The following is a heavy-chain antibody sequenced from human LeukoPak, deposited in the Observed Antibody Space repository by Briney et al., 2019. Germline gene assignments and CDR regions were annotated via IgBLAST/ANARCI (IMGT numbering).Heavy chain of an antibody. CDR2: IYSGGST. V-gene: IGHV3-53*01. Sequence: GGSLRLSCAASGFTVSSNYMSWVRQAPGKGLEWVSVIYSGGSTYYAVSVKGRFTISRDNSKNTLYLQMNSLRAEDTAVYYCARVEPPAGWFDPWGQGTLVTVSP. CDR3: ARVEPPAGWFDP. J-gene: IGHJ5*02. D-gene: IGHD6-25*01. CDR1: GFTVSSNY.